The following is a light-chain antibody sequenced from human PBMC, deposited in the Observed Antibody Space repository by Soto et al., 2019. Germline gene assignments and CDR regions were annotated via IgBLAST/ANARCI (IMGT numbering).Light chain of an antibody. CDR2: AAS. J-gene: IGKJ4*01. CDR1: QGVRND. V-gene: IGKV1-17*01. CDR3: LQHYWHPFT. Sequence: DIQMTQSPSSLSASVGDRVTITCRASQGVRNDLTWYQQKLGKAPKRLITAASNLQSGVPSRFSGSGSGTEFTLTISGLPPEDLDTYYCLQHYWHPFTLGGGTKVEIE.